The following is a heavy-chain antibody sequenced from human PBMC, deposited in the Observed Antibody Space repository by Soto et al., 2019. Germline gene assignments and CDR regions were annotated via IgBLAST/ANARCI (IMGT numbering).Heavy chain of an antibody. J-gene: IGHJ4*02. CDR1: GGSISSNFYN. Sequence: SETLSLTCTVSGGSISSNFYNWVWMPQRTGQGRQGIGNICYRGSTNYNRSLKSPGTISVDTSKNQFSLKLSSVTAADTAVYHCARRCGSSFDYWGQGILVTVSS. CDR2: ICYRGST. CDR3: ARRCGSSFDY. D-gene: IGHD2-21*01. V-gene: IGHV4-39*07.